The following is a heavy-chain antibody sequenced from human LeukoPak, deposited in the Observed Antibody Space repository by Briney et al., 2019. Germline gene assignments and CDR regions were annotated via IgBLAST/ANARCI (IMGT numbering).Heavy chain of an antibody. Sequence: SETLSLTCTVSGDSINNNNYYWGWIRQPPGEGLEWIGNIYYNGRTYYSPSLKSRGTISVDTSNNQFSLKLNSVTAADTAVYYCARITDRTIEIMHGFDVWGQGTPVTVSS. CDR1: GDSINNNNYY. V-gene: IGHV4-39*01. J-gene: IGHJ3*01. CDR3: ARITDRTIEIMHGFDV. D-gene: IGHD3-3*01. CDR2: IYYNGRT.